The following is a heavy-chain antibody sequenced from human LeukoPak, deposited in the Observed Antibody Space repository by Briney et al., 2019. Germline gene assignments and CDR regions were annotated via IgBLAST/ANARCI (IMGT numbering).Heavy chain of an antibody. Sequence: GGSLRLSCAASGFAFSSYALSWVRQAPGKGLEWVSGISGSGSSTYYADSVKGRYTISRDSSKNTLYLQMNSLRVEDTAVYYCAAGGGWDPSFGVVTHIDVWGKGTTVAVS. CDR1: GFAFSSYA. D-gene: IGHD3-3*01. V-gene: IGHV3-23*01. J-gene: IGHJ6*03. CDR3: AAGGGWDPSFGVVTHIDV. CDR2: ISGSGSST.